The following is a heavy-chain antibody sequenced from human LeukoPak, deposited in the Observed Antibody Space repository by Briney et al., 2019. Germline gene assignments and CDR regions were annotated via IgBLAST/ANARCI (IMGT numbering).Heavy chain of an antibody. D-gene: IGHD1-26*01. J-gene: IGHJ4*02. CDR1: GGTFSSYA. CDR2: IIPIFGIA. CDR3: AESPLGATSVNFDY. Sequence: ASVKVFCKASGGTFSSYAISWVRQAPGQGLEWMGRIIPIFGIANYAQKFQGRVTITADKSTSTAYMELSSLRSEDTAVYYCAESPLGATSVNFDYWGQGTLVTVSS. V-gene: IGHV1-69*04.